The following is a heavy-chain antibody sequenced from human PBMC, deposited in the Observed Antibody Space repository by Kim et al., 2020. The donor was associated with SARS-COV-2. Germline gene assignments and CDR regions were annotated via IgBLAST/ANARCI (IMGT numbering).Heavy chain of an antibody. CDR1: GYTFTSYG. Sequence: ASVKVSCKASGYTFTSYGISWVRQAPGQGLEWMGWISAYNGNTNYAQKLQGRVTMTTDTSTSTAYMELRSLRSDDTAVYYCAREPLPGYSGYDLVGGMDVWGQGTTVTVSS. D-gene: IGHD5-12*01. CDR3: AREPLPGYSGYDLVGGMDV. J-gene: IGHJ6*02. V-gene: IGHV1-18*01. CDR2: ISAYNGNT.